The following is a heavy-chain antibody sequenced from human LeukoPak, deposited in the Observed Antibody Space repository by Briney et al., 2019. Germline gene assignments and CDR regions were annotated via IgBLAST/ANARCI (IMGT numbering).Heavy chain of an antibody. D-gene: IGHD5-24*01. CDR1: GYTFTSYG. V-gene: IGHV1-18*01. Sequence: ASVKVSCKASGYTFTSYGISWVRQAPGQGLEWMGWISAYNGNTNYAQKLQGRVTMTTDTSTSTAYMGLRSLRSEDTAVYYCARDGLGRDGYNYPHFDYWGQGTLVTVSS. CDR2: ISAYNGNT. CDR3: ARDGLGRDGYNYPHFDY. J-gene: IGHJ4*02.